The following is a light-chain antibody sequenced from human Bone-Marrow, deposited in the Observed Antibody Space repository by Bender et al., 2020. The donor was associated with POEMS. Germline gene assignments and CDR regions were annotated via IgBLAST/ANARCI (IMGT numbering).Light chain of an antibody. CDR3: CSYAGSRTWV. J-gene: IGLJ3*02. CDR2: EVS. V-gene: IGLV2-23*02. Sequence: QSALTQPASVSGSPGQSITISCTGTSSDVGNYNFVSWYQQHPGKAPKLMISEVSKRPSGVSNRFYGSKSGNTASLTISGLQAGDEADYYCCSYAGSRTWVFGGGTKLIVL. CDR1: SSDVGNYNF.